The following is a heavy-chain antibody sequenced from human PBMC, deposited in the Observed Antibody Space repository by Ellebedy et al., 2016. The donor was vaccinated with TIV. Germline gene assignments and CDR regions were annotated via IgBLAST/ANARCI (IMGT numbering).Heavy chain of an antibody. V-gene: IGHV3-66*01. D-gene: IGHD3-22*01. CDR1: GFTVNSYF. Sequence: GESLKISCAASGFTVNSYFLSWVPQAPGKGLEWVSIIYNDGGTNYTDSVLGRFTIARDNSENTLFLQMDSLKAEATAVYYIARVPGGGGNYCDNWFDPWGQGTLVTVSS. CDR3: ARVPGGGGNYCDNWFDP. J-gene: IGHJ5*02. CDR2: IYNDGGT.